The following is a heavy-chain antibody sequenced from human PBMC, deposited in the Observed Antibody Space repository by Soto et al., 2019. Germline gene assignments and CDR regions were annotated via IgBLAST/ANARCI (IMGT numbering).Heavy chain of an antibody. CDR1: GFTFSSYG. J-gene: IGHJ4*02. CDR2: ISYDGSNK. V-gene: IGHV3-30*18. Sequence: XGSLRLSCAASGFTFSSYGMHWVRQAPGKGLEWVAVISYDGSNKYYADSVKGRFTISRDNSKNTLYLQMNSLRAEDTAVYYCAKDGVITFGGVIVSQYYFDYWGQGTLVTVSS. D-gene: IGHD3-16*02. CDR3: AKDGVITFGGVIVSQYYFDY.